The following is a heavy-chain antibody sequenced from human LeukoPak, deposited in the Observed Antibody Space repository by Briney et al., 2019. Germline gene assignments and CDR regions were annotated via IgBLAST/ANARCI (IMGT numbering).Heavy chain of an antibody. D-gene: IGHD3-3*01. CDR1: GGTFSSYA. CDR3: ASSITIFGVVIISYYGMDV. Sequence: ASVKVSCKASGGTFSSYAISWVRQAPGQGLEWMGGIIPIFGTANYAQKFQGRVTITADESTSTAYMELSSLRSEDTAVYYCASSITIFGVVIISYYGMDVWGQGTTVTVSS. J-gene: IGHJ6*02. CDR2: IIPIFGTA. V-gene: IGHV1-69*13.